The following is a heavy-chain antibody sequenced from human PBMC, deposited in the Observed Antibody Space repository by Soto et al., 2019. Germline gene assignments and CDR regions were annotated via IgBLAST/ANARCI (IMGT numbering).Heavy chain of an antibody. CDR1: GFTFSSYA. Sequence: PGGSLRLSCAASGFTFSSYAMHWVRQAPGKGLEWVAVISYDGSNKYYADSVKGRFTISRDNSKNTLHLQMNSLRADDTAVYYCARDLYDTSDHWRFDYWGQGT. J-gene: IGHJ4*02. V-gene: IGHV3-30-3*01. CDR3: ARDLYDTSDHWRFDY. CDR2: ISYDGSNK. D-gene: IGHD3-22*01.